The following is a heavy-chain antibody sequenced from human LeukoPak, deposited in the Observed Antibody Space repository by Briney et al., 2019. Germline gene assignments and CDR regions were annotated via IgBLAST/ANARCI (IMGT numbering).Heavy chain of an antibody. Sequence: SVKVSCKASGGTFSSYAISWVRQAPGQGLEWMGGIIPIFGTANYAQKFQGRVTITTDESTSTAYMELSSLRSEDTAVYYCARDRADGYNYGGYFDYWGQGTRVTVSS. V-gene: IGHV1-69*05. CDR1: GGTFSSYA. CDR2: IIPIFGTA. J-gene: IGHJ4*02. CDR3: ARDRADGYNYGGYFDY. D-gene: IGHD5-24*01.